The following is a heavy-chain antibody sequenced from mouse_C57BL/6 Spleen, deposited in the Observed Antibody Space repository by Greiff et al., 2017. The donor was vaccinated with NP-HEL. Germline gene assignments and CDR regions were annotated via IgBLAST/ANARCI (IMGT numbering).Heavy chain of an antibody. CDR2: ISPDCGGA. J-gene: IGHJ4*01. Sequence: QVQLQQSGPELVRPGASVKMSCKASGYTFTDYSMHWVKQSPGQGLEWIGVISPDCGGASYNKKFKDKATMTVDKSSSTAYMELARLTSEDSAVYCCARAEGGRAAGLAYWGQGTSVTVSS. D-gene: IGHD1-1*02. CDR1: GYTFTDYS. CDR3: ARAEGGRAAGLAY. V-gene: IGHV1-67*01.